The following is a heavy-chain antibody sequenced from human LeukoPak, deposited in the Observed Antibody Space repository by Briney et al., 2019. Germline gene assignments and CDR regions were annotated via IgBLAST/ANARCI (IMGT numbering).Heavy chain of an antibody. Sequence: GGSLRLSCAASGFTFSSYTMNRVRQAPGKGREWVSSISSSSTYIYYADSVKGRFTISRDNAKNSLYLQMNSLRAEDTAVYYCARDLFGYGGYWGQGTLVTVSS. J-gene: IGHJ4*02. CDR3: ARDLFGYGGY. D-gene: IGHD4/OR15-4a*01. V-gene: IGHV3-21*01. CDR1: GFTFSSYT. CDR2: ISSSSTYI.